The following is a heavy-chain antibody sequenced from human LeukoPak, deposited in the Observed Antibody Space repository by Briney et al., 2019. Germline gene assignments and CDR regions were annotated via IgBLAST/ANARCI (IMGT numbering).Heavy chain of an antibody. CDR3: AKGSLVAPPGTRYFDY. D-gene: IGHD1-1*01. Sequence: GGSLRLSCAASGFSVSNNYVSWVRQAPGKGLEWISAVYAGGDTYYIESVRGRFTISRDSSKNTIHLQMNGLTPEDTAIYYCAKGSLVAPPGTRYFDYWGQGALVTVSS. CDR2: VYAGGDT. CDR1: GFSVSNNY. J-gene: IGHJ4*02. V-gene: IGHV3-53*01.